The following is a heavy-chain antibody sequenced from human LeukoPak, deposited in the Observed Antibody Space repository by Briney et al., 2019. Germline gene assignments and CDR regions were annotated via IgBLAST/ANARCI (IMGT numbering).Heavy chain of an antibody. CDR2: INHSGST. J-gene: IGHJ4*02. Sequence: PSETLSLTCTVSGGSISSSGYYWGWIRQPPGKGLEWIGEINHSGSTNYNPSLKSRVTISVDTSKNQFSLKLSSVTAADTAVYYCARGRIVLMVYAFGLRNYYFDYWGQGTLVTVSS. D-gene: IGHD2-8*01. V-gene: IGHV4-39*07. CDR3: ARGRIVLMVYAFGLRNYYFDY. CDR1: GGSISSSGYY.